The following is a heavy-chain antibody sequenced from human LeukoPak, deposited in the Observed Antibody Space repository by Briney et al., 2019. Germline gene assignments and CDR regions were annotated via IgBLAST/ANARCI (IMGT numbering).Heavy chain of an antibody. V-gene: IGHV3-33*01. Sequence: GGSLRLSCAASGFTFSSYGMHWVRQAPGKGLEWVAVIWYDGSNKYYADSVKGRFTISRDNSKNTLYLQMNSLRAEDTAVYYCASNTAHGSGYYYDFDYWGQGTLVTVSS. J-gene: IGHJ4*02. CDR2: IWYDGSNK. CDR1: GFTFSSYG. CDR3: ASNTAHGSGYYYDFDY. D-gene: IGHD3-22*01.